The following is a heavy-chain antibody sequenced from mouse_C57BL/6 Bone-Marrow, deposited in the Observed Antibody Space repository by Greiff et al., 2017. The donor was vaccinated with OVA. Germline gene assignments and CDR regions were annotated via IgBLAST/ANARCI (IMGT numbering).Heavy chain of an antibody. J-gene: IGHJ4*01. CDR2: INPSNGGT. D-gene: IGHD2-3*01. Sequence: QVQLQQPGTELVKPGASVKLSCKASGYTFTSYWMHWVKQRPGQGLEWIGNINPSNGGTNYNEKFKSKATLTVDKSSSTASMQLISLTSEDSAVYYCARSDGYPFYAMDYWGQGTSVTVSS. CDR3: ARSDGYPFYAMDY. V-gene: IGHV1-53*01. CDR1: GYTFTSYW.